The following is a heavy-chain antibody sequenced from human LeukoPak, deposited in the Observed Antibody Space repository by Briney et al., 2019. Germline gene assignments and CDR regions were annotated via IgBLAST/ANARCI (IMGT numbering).Heavy chain of an antibody. D-gene: IGHD2-8*01. CDR2: IIPIFGTA. V-gene: IGHV1-69*13. J-gene: IGHJ4*02. CDR1: GGTFSSYA. CDR3: ARDGEGYCTNGVCPQAHG. Sequence: EASVKVSCKASGGTFSSYAISWVRQAPGQGLEWMGGIIPIFGTANYAQKFQGRVTITADESTSTAYMELGSLRFEDTAVYYCARDGEGYCTNGVCPQAHGWGQGTLVTVSS.